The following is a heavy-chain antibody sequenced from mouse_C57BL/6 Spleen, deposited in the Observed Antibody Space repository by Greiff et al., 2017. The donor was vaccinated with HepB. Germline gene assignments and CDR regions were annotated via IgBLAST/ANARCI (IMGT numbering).Heavy chain of an antibody. Sequence: VQLQQSGPELVKPGASVKISCKASGYAFSSSWMNWVKQRPGKGLEWIGRIYPGDGDTNYNGKFKGKATLTADKSSSTAYMQLSSLTSEDSAVYFCASPDCTTVVGRFAYWGQGTLVTVSA. J-gene: IGHJ3*01. V-gene: IGHV1-82*01. CDR2: IYPGDGDT. CDR1: GYAFSSSW. D-gene: IGHD1-1*01. CDR3: ASPDCTTVVGRFAY.